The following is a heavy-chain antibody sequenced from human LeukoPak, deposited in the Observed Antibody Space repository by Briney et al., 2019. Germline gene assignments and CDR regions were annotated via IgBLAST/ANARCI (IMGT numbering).Heavy chain of an antibody. CDR2: IYYSGST. D-gene: IGHD2-2*01. V-gene: IGHV4-39*07. CDR1: GGSISSSSYY. Sequence: SSETLSLTCTVSGGSISSSSYYWGWIRQPPGKGLEWIGSIYYSGSTYYNPSLKSRVTISVDTSKNQFSLKLSSVTAADTAVYYCARGLYCSSTSCYYNDAFDIWGQGTMVTVSS. CDR3: ARGLYCSSTSCYYNDAFDI. J-gene: IGHJ3*02.